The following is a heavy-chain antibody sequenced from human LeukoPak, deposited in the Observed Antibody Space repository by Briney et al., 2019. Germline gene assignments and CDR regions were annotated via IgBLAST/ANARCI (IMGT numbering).Heavy chain of an antibody. CDR2: ISYDGSNK. D-gene: IGHD3-3*01. J-gene: IGHJ4*02. Sequence: GRSLRLSCAASGFTFSSYAMHWVRQAPGKGLEWVAVISYDGSNKYYADSVKGRFTISRDNSKNTLYLQMNSLRDEDTAVYYCARGSITIFGVVTDWGQGTLVTVSS. V-gene: IGHV3-30-3*01. CDR3: ARGSITIFGVVTD. CDR1: GFTFSSYA.